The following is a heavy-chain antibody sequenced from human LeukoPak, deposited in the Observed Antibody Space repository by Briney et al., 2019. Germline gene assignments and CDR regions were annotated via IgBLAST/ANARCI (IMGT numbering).Heavy chain of an antibody. J-gene: IGHJ4*02. CDR3: ARDRGGYYDSSGYGDY. V-gene: IGHV4-59*01. CDR2: INYTGST. D-gene: IGHD3-22*01. Sequence: SETLSLTCTVSGGPINIYYWSWIRQPPGKGLEWIGYINYTGSTNYNPSLKSRVTISVDTSKNQFSLKLSSVTAADTAVYYCARDRGGYYDSSGYGDYWGQGTLVTVSS. CDR1: GGPINIYY.